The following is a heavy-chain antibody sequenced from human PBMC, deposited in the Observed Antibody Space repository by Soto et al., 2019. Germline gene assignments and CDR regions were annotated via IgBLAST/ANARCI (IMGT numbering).Heavy chain of an antibody. CDR3: ARTYDGSGPNSGGYGFDI. Sequence: TSETLSLTCTVSGVSVSTYYWSWIRQPPGKGLEWIAYIYYSGSTNYNPSLKSRVTISVDTSKNQFSLKLTSVTAADTAVYYCARTYDGSGPNSGGYGFDIWGQGTMVTVS. J-gene: IGHJ3*02. CDR1: GVSVSTYY. V-gene: IGHV4-59*02. CDR2: IYYSGST. D-gene: IGHD3-22*01.